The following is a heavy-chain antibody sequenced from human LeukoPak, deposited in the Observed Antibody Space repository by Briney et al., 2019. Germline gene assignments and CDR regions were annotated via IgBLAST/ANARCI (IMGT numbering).Heavy chain of an antibody. V-gene: IGHV3-33*01. D-gene: IGHD1-26*01. Sequence: SGRSLRLSCAASEFTFSSYGMHWVRQAPGKGLEWVAVIWYDGSNKYYADSVKGRFTISRDNSKNTVYLQMNSLRVEDTAVYYCARLSGNYDAEYFDHWGQGTVVTVSS. CDR2: IWYDGSNK. CDR3: ARLSGNYDAEYFDH. CDR1: EFTFSSYG. J-gene: IGHJ1*01.